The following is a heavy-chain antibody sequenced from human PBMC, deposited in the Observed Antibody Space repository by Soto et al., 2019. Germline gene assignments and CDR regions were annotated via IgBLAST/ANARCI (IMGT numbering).Heavy chain of an antibody. V-gene: IGHV3-7*04. D-gene: IGHD1-20*01. J-gene: IGHJ4*02. CDR1: GFTFSNHW. Sequence: VQLVESGGGLVQPGASLRLSCAASGFTFSNHWINWIRQTPGRGLEWLAVIKQDGSEKYYVDSVKGRFTISRDNAMNSAYLQMNSLRVDDTAVYYCARDWYMDYWGQGTLVPVSS. CDR3: ARDWYMDY. CDR2: IKQDGSEK.